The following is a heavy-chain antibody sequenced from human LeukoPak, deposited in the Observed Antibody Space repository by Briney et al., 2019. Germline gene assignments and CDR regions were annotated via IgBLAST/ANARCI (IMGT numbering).Heavy chain of an antibody. CDR2: IYHSGST. CDR1: GGSISSGGYS. J-gene: IGHJ4*02. Sequence: PSQTLSLTCAVSGGSISSGGYSWSWIRQPPGKGLEWIGYIYHSGSTYYNPSLKSRVTISVDRSKNQFSLKLSSVTAAGTAVYYCARKSGAAAAGYELDYWGQGTLVTVSS. V-gene: IGHV4-30-2*01. CDR3: ARKSGAAAAGYELDY. D-gene: IGHD6-13*01.